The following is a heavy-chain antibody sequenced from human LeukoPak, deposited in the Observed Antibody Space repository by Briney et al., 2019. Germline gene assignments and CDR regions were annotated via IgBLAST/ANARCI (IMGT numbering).Heavy chain of an antibody. D-gene: IGHD3-22*01. V-gene: IGHV3-23*01. CDR2: ITSRGEST. CDR3: ARDRPNYYGSDGHYYRRDGDY. CDR1: GFTFGIYA. Sequence: GGSLRLSCAASGFTFGIYAMSWVRQAPGKGLQWVSSITSRGESTWYVDSVKGRFTITRDNSDNTLYLQMHSLRAEDTAVYYCARDRPNYYGSDGHYYRRDGDYWGRGTLVSVSS. J-gene: IGHJ4*02.